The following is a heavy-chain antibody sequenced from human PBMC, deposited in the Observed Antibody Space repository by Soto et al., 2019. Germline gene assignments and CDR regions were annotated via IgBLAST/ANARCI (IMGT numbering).Heavy chain of an antibody. J-gene: IGHJ5*02. Sequence: SETLSLTCTDSGGSISSYYRNWIRQPPGKGLEWIGYIYYSGSTNYNPSLKSRVTISVDTCKNQLSLKLSSVTAAGTAVYYCARGNRSGWYLEFRNWFDPWGQGTLVTVSS. V-gene: IGHV4-59*01. CDR1: GGSISSYY. CDR3: ARGNRSGWYLEFRNWFDP. D-gene: IGHD6-19*01. CDR2: IYYSGST.